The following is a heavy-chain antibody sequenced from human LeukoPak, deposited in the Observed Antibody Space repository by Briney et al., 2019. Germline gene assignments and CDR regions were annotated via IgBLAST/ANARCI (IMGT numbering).Heavy chain of an antibody. J-gene: IGHJ4*02. CDR3: AKDLHIGYSYGSPLDY. Sequence: PGRSLRLSCAASGFTFSSYGMHWVRQAPGKGLEWVAVISYDGSNKYYADSVKGRFTISRDNSKNTLYLQMNSLRAEDTAVYYCAKDLHIGYSYGSPLDYWGQGTLVTVSS. D-gene: IGHD5-18*01. V-gene: IGHV3-30*18. CDR1: GFTFSSYG. CDR2: ISYDGSNK.